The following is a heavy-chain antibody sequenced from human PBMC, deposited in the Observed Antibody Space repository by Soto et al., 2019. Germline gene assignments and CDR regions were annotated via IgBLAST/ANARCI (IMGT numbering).Heavy chain of an antibody. CDR3: ARGSIMITSGDIIADALDI. CDR1: GGSITSGGSY. CDR2: IFHSGST. D-gene: IGHD3-16*01. Sequence: QVQLQESGPGLVKASQTLSLTCTVSGGSITSGGSYWSWIRQHPVKGLEWIGYIFHSGSTYYNPSLKSRVAMSVDTSKNQFSLKLSSVTAADTAVYYCARGSIMITSGDIIADALDIWGQGTMVTVSS. V-gene: IGHV4-31*03. J-gene: IGHJ3*02.